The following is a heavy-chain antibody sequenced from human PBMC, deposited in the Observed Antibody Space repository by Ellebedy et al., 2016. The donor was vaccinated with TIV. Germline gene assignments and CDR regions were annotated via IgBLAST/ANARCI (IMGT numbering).Heavy chain of an antibody. CDR1: GGTFRDYA. D-gene: IGHD2-21*02. J-gene: IGHJ3*02. Sequence: SVKVSCKASGGTFRDYAISWVRQTPGQGLEWMGRIIPIFGTTDYAQKFQGRVTITADESTSTAHMELSSLRSEDTAVYYCARDPNIVVATAPGGFNIWGKGQWSSSLQ. CDR3: ARDPNIVVATAPGGFNI. V-gene: IGHV1-69*13. CDR2: IIPIFGTT.